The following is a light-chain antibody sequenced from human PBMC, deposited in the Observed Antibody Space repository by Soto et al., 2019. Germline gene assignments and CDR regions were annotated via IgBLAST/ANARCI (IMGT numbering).Light chain of an antibody. J-gene: IGLJ1*01. CDR2: DVN. CDR1: SSDVGGYNY. CDR3: SSYTTSSTYV. V-gene: IGLV2-14*01. Sequence: QSVLTQPASVSGFPGQPITISCTGTSSDVGGYNYVSWYQQHPGKAPKVMIYDVNNRPSGVPNRFSGSKSGNTASLTISGLQAEDDADYYCSSYTTSSTYVFGSGTKLTVL.